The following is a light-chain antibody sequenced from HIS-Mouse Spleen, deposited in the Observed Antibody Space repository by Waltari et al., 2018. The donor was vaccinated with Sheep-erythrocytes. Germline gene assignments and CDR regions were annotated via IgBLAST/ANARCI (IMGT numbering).Light chain of an antibody. CDR3: CSYAGSSTPWV. V-gene: IGLV2-23*01. J-gene: IGLJ3*02. CDR2: EGS. Sequence: QSALTQPASVSGSPGQSITISCTGTSSDVGSYNLVSCYQQHPGKAPKLMIYEGSKRPSGVANRLSVDKSGNTASLTISGLQAEDAADYYCCSYAGSSTPWVFGGGTKLTVL. CDR1: SSDVGSYNL.